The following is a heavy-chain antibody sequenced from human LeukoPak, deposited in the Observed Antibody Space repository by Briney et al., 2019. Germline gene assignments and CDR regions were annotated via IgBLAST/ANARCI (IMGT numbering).Heavy chain of an antibody. D-gene: IGHD6-13*01. V-gene: IGHV4-59*01. Sequence: SETLSLTCTVSGGSISSYYWSWIRQPPGKGLEWIGYIYYSGSTNYNPSLKSRVTISVDTSKNQFSLKLSSVTAADTAVYYCAKDEVSSWYDAFDIWGQGTMVTVSS. CDR2: IYYSGST. CDR1: GGSISSYY. J-gene: IGHJ3*02. CDR3: AKDEVSSWYDAFDI.